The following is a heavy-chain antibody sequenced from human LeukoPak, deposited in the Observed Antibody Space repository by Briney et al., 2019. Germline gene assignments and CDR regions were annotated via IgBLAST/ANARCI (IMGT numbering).Heavy chain of an antibody. V-gene: IGHV3-21*01. CDR1: GFTFSSYS. J-gene: IGHJ3*02. D-gene: IGHD6-13*01. CDR2: ISSSSSYI. CDR3: ARGGYSSSWYGSAFDI. Sequence: GGSLRLSCAASGFTFSSYSMNWVRQAPGKGLEWVSSISSSSSYIYYADSVKGRFTISRDNAKNSLYLQMNSLRAEDTAVYYCARGGYSSSWYGSAFDIWGQGTMVTVFS.